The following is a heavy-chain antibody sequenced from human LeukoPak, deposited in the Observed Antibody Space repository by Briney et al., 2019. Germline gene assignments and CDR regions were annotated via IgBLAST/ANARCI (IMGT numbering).Heavy chain of an antibody. CDR2: IDHSGST. D-gene: IGHD3-9*01. Sequence: SETLSLTCAVYGGSFSGYYWSWIRQPPGKGLEWIGEIDHSGSTSYNPSLKSRVTISVDTSKNQFSLKLSSVTAADTAVYYCARVARLVTRPDYWGQGTLVTVSS. CDR1: GGSFSGYY. CDR3: ARVARLVTRPDY. V-gene: IGHV4-34*01. J-gene: IGHJ4*02.